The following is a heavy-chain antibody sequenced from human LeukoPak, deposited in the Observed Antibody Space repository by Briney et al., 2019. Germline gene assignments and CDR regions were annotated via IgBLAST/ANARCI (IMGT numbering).Heavy chain of an antibody. CDR3: AKRLGELSLRGGDY. CDR1: GFTFSSYA. CDR2: ISGSGGST. V-gene: IGHV3-23*01. D-gene: IGHD3-16*02. J-gene: IGHJ4*02. Sequence: GGSLRLSCAASGFTFSSYAMSWVRQAPGKGLEWVSAISGSGGSTYYADSVKGRFTISRDNSKNTLYLQMNSLRAEDTAVYYCAKRLGELSLRGGDYWGQGTLVTVSS.